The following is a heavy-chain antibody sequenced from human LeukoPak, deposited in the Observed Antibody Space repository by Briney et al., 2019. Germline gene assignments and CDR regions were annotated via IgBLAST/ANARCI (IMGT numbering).Heavy chain of an antibody. Sequence: ASVKVSCKASGYTFTSYGISWVRQAPGQGLEWMGWISAYNSNTNYAQKLQGRVTMTTDTSTSTAYMELRSLRSDDTAVYYCARAPRYFDWSNNWFDPWGQGTLVTVSS. CDR3: ARAPRYFDWSNNWFDP. CDR1: GYTFTSYG. V-gene: IGHV1-18*01. D-gene: IGHD3-9*01. J-gene: IGHJ5*02. CDR2: ISAYNSNT.